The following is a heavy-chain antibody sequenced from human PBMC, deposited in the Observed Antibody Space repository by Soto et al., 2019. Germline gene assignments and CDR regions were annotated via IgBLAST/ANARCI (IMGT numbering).Heavy chain of an antibody. J-gene: IGHJ6*02. D-gene: IGHD6-13*01. CDR1: GFTFSNAW. Sequence: PGGSLKLSCAASGFTFSNAWMSWGREAPGKGLEWVGRIKSKTDGGTTDYAAPVKGRFTISRDDSKNTLYLQMNSLKTEDTAVYYCTTDPPTGSSWYYGMDVWGQGTTVTGS. CDR3: TTDPPTGSSWYYGMDV. V-gene: IGHV3-15*01. CDR2: IKSKTDGGTT.